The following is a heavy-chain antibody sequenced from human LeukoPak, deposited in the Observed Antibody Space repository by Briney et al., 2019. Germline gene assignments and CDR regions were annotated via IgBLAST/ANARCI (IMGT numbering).Heavy chain of an antibody. D-gene: IGHD6-13*01. Sequence: PSETLSLTCAVSGYSISSGYYWGWIRQPPGKGLEWLGSIYHSGSTYYNPSLKSRVTISVDTSKNQFSLKLSSVTAADTAVYYCARGTRGSTYTYYFDYWGQGTLVTVSS. CDR1: GYSISSGYY. CDR3: ARGTRGSTYTYYFDY. CDR2: IYHSGST. J-gene: IGHJ4*02. V-gene: IGHV4-38-2*01.